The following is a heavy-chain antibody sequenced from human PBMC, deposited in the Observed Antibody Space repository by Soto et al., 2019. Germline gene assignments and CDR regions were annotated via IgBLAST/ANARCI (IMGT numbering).Heavy chain of an antibody. Sequence: QVQLVESGGGVVQPGRSLRLSCAASGFTFSSYGMHWVRQAPGKGLEWVAVISYDGSNKYYADSVKGRFTISRVNSKNTLYLQMNSLRAEDTAVYYCAKGTMGATGYWGQGTLVTVSS. CDR1: GFTFSSYG. CDR2: ISYDGSNK. V-gene: IGHV3-30*18. D-gene: IGHD1-26*01. CDR3: AKGTMGATGY. J-gene: IGHJ4*02.